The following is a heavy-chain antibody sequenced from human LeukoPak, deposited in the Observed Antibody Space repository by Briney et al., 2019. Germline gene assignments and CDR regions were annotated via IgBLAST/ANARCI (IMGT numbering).Heavy chain of an antibody. V-gene: IGHV3-74*01. Sequence: GGSLRLSCAASGFAFSSNWMHWVRQTPGKGLVWVSRINSGGSGTSYAASVEGRSTISRDNAKNTLYLQMNSLRAEDTAVYYCATSLGPLTEYWGQGTLVTVSS. J-gene: IGHJ4*02. CDR3: ATSLGPLTEY. CDR1: GFAFSSNW. CDR2: INSGGSGT. D-gene: IGHD7-27*01.